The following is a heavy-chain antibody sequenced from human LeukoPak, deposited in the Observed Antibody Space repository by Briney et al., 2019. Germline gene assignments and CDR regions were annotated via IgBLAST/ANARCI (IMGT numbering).Heavy chain of an antibody. V-gene: IGHV1-2*02. CDR2: INPNSGDT. Sequence: ASVRVSCKASGYTFTGYYMHWVRQAPGQGLEWMGWINPNSGDTNYAQKFQGRVTMTRDTSISTAYMELSRLRSDDTAVYYCARTVPVVVVTATFFDYWGRGTLVTVSS. CDR1: GYTFTGYY. J-gene: IGHJ4*02. D-gene: IGHD2-15*01. CDR3: ARTVPVVVVTATFFDY.